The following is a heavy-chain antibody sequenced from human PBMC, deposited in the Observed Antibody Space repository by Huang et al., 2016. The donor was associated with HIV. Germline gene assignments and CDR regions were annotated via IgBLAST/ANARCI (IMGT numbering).Heavy chain of an antibody. V-gene: IGHV3-30*18. D-gene: IGHD6-13*01. Sequence: QVQLVESGGRVVQPGRSLRIFCAASGFTFSSYGMHWVRQAAGKGMAWVAVIEKDAKTKYYAESVKGRFSISRDNSKTTVYLQLNSLRVEDTAVYYCAKGGSAAAVLDFWGQGTLVTVSS. CDR1: GFTFSSYG. CDR3: AKGGSAAAVLDF. J-gene: IGHJ4*02. CDR2: IEKDAKTK.